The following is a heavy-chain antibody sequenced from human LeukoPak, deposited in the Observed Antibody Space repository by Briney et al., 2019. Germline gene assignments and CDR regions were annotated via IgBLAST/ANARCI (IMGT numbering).Heavy chain of an antibody. CDR1: GGSFTTYY. CDR3: ARDAKYYYGSRTFFFYEH. J-gene: IGHJ4*02. V-gene: IGHV4-4*07. D-gene: IGHD3-10*01. CDR2: IDSSGTT. Sequence: SETLSLTCTVSGGSFTTYYWSWIRQPAGRGLEWIGHIDSSGTTNYNPSLKSRVTMSTDPSKNQFSLKLSSVTAADTAVYYCARDAKYYYGSRTFFFYEHWGQGTLLTVSS.